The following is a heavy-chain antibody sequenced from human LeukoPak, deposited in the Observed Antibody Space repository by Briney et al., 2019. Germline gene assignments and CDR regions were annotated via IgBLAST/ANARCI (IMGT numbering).Heavy chain of an antibody. CDR1: GGSISSSNYF. V-gene: IGHV4-39*01. Sequence: SETLSPTCTVSGGSISSSNYFWSWIRQPPGQELEWIASINYGGTTYYNPSLKSRATISVDTSKTQFSLRLTSVTAADTAVYLCARYVVYGSGKYYFDYWGQGSLVSVSS. D-gene: IGHD3-10*01. CDR2: INYGGTT. CDR3: ARYVVYGSGKYYFDY. J-gene: IGHJ4*02.